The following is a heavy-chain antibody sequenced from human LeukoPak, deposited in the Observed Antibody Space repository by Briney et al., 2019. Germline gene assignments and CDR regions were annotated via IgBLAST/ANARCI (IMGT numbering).Heavy chain of an antibody. CDR3: ARGYSSSWYSVGGDY. V-gene: IGHV4-59*12. CDR2: IYYSGST. D-gene: IGHD6-13*01. CDR1: GGSISSYY. Sequence: SETLSLTCTVSGGSISSYYWSWIRQPPGKGLEWIGYIYYSGSTNYNPSLKSRVTISVDTSKNQFSLKLSSVTAADTAVYYCARGYSSSWYSVGGDYWGQGTLVTVSS. J-gene: IGHJ4*02.